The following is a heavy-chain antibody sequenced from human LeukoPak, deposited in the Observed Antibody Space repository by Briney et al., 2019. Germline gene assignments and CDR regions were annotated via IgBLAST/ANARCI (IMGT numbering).Heavy chain of an antibody. V-gene: IGHV3-73*01. CDR1: GFTLSGSA. J-gene: IGHJ4*02. D-gene: IGHD5-12*01. CDR3: TRLRATMGHFDY. Sequence: AGGSLRLSCAASGFTLSGSAMHWVRQASGKELEWVGRIRSKANSYATAYAASVKGRFTISRDDSKNTAYLQMNSLKTEDTAVYYCTRLRATMGHFDYWGQGTLVTVSS. CDR2: IRSKANSYAT.